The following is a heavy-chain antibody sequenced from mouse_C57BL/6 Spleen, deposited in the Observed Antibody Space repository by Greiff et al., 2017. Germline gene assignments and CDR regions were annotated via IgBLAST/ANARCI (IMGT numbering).Heavy chain of an antibody. D-gene: IGHD2-2*01. CDR2: IWSGGST. Sequence: QVQLKQSGPGLVQPSQSLSITCTVSGFSLTSYGVHWVRQSPGKGLEWLGVIWSGGSTDYNAAFISRLSISKDNSKSQVFFKMNSLQADDTAIYYCARNGIYYGYDAWFAYWGQGTLVTVSA. V-gene: IGHV2-2*01. CDR1: GFSLTSYG. CDR3: ARNGIYYGYDAWFAY. J-gene: IGHJ3*01.